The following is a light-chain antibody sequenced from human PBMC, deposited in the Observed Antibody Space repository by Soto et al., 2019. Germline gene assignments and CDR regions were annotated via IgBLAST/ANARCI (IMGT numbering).Light chain of an antibody. Sequence: QPVLTQPPSASGTPGQRVTISCSGSSSNIGSNTVNWYQLLPGTAPKLLIYSSNQRPSGVPDRFSGSKSGTSASLAISGLQSEDEADYYCAAWDDSLNGYVFGTGTKLTVL. V-gene: IGLV1-44*01. CDR2: SSN. CDR3: AAWDDSLNGYV. J-gene: IGLJ1*01. CDR1: SSNIGSNT.